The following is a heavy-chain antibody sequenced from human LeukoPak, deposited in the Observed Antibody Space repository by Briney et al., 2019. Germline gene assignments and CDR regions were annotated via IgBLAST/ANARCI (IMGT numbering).Heavy chain of an antibody. CDR2: IYHSGST. CDR1: GYSICSGYY. Sequence: PSETLSLTCTVSGYSICSGYYWGWIRQPPGKGLEWIGSIYHSGSTYYNPSLKSRVTISVDTSKNQFSLKLSSVTAADTAVYYCARVGHGYYDSSGYYYDYWGQGTLVTVSS. CDR3: ARVGHGYYDSSGYYYDY. J-gene: IGHJ4*02. D-gene: IGHD3-22*01. V-gene: IGHV4-38-2*02.